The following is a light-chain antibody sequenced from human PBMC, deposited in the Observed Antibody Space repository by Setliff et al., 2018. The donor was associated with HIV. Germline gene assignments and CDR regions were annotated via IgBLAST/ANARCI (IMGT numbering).Light chain of an antibody. J-gene: IGLJ1*01. CDR2: EVS. CDR3: SSYAGNSYV. Sequence: QSALTQPASVSGSPGQSITISCTGTSSDVGSYSLVSWYQHHPGKAPKLMVYEVSNRPSGVSNRFSGSKSGNTASLTISGLQAEDEADYYCSSYAGNSYVFGTGTKVT. V-gene: IGLV2-14*02. CDR1: SSDVGSYSL.